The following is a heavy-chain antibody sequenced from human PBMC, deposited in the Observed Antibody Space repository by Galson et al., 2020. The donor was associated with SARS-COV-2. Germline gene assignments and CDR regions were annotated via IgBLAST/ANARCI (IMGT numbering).Heavy chain of an antibody. Sequence: ASVKVSCKASGYTFTSYYIHWVRQAPGQGLEWMGLINPSGGSTSYAQKVQGRVTMTTDTSTSTVYMELSSLRSEDTAVYYCARDGGGYAFDYWGQGTLVTVSS. D-gene: IGHD5-12*01. CDR3: ARDGGGYAFDY. CDR1: GYTFTSYY. J-gene: IGHJ4*02. V-gene: IGHV1-46*01. CDR2: INPSGGST.